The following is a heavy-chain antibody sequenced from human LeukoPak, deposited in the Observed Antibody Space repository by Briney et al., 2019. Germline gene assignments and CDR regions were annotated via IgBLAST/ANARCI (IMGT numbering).Heavy chain of an antibody. CDR2: INPNSGGT. CDR1: GGTFSSYA. V-gene: IGHV1-2*02. Sequence: RASVKVSCKASGGTFSSYAISWMRQAPGQRLEWMGWINPNSGGTHFAQKFQGKVTMTSDTSISTAYMELVSLTSDDTAVYFCARGPWQQPPPADLWGQGTLVTVSS. J-gene: IGHJ5*02. D-gene: IGHD6-13*01. CDR3: ARGPWQQPPPADL.